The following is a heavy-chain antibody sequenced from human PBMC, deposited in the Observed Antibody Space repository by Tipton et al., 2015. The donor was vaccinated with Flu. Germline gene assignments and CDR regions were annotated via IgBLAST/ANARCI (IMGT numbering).Heavy chain of an antibody. CDR3: VRRSNYNLKTQAFDI. D-gene: IGHD1-1*01. CDR1: GYSFTSYW. CDR2: IYPGDSDT. V-gene: IGHV5-51*03. J-gene: IGHJ3*02. Sequence: VQLVQSGAEVKKPGESLKISCKGSGYSFTSYWIGWVRQMPGKGLEWMGIIYPGDSDTRYSPSFQGQVTISADKSISTAYLQWSSLKASDTAMYYCVRRSNYNLKTQAFDIWGQRTMVTVSS.